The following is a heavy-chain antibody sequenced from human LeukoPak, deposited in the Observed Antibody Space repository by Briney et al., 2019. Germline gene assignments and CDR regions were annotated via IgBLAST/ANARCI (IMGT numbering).Heavy chain of an antibody. CDR3: ARAPYYDILTGYYGEFY. J-gene: IGHJ4*02. CDR2: IGTAGDT. D-gene: IGHD3-9*01. V-gene: IGHV3-13*01. Sequence: GGSLRLSCAASGFTVSSNYMSWVRQATGKGLEWVSAIGTAGDTYYPGSVKGRFTISRENAKNSLYLQMNSLRAGDTAVYYCARAPYYDILTGYYGEFYWGQGTLVTVSS. CDR1: GFTVSSNY.